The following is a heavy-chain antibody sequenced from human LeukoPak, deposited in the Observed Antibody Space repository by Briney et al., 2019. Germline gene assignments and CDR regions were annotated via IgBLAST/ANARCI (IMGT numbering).Heavy chain of an antibody. V-gene: IGHV3-48*03. D-gene: IGHD3-9*01. CDR1: GFTFSSYE. Sequence: QPGGSLRLSCAASGFTFSSYEMNWVRQAPGKGLEWVSYISSSGSTTYYADSVKGRFTISRDNAKNSLYLQMNSLRAEDTAVYYCARDSPVLRYFDWLPYYYYYGMDVWGQGTTVTVSS. J-gene: IGHJ6*02. CDR3: ARDSPVLRYFDWLPYYYYYGMDV. CDR2: ISSSGSTT.